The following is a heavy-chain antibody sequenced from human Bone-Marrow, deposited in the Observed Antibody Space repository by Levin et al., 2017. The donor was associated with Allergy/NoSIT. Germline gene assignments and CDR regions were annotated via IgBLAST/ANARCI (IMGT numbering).Heavy chain of an antibody. D-gene: IGHD2-2*02. CDR3: VRARYPGFFDS. Sequence: SETLSLTCGVSGSSISSGWFWGWLRQPPGKGLEWIASTYHSANTYYNPSLRGRVTISLDTSKNEVSLRLSSVTAADTAVYYCVRARYPGFFDSWGQGSLVTVSS. CDR1: GSSISSGWF. CDR2: TYHSANT. V-gene: IGHV4-38-2*01. J-gene: IGHJ4*02.